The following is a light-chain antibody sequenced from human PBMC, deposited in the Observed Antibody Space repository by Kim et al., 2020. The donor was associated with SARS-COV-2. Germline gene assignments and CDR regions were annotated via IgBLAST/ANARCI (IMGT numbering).Light chain of an antibody. CDR3: QQYYSTPYT. V-gene: IGKV4-1*01. Sequence: DFVMTQSPDSLAVSLGERATINCKSSQSVLYSSSNKNYLAWFQQKPGQPPKLLFHWASTREFGVPARFSGSGSGTDFTLTISSLQAEDVAVYYCQQYYSTPYTFGQGTKLEIK. J-gene: IGKJ2*01. CDR2: WAS. CDR1: QSVLYSSSNKNY.